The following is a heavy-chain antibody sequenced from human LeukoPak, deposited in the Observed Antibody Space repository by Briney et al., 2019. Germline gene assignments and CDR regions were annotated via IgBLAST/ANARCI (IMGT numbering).Heavy chain of an antibody. CDR2: ISTYNGNT. D-gene: IGHD6-19*01. V-gene: IGHV1-18*01. CDR3: ARRRLGWYSVDY. CDR1: GYTFTTYG. Sequence: AASVKVSCKSSGYTFTTYGITWVQQAPGQGLEWMGWISTYNGNTNYAQKLQGRVTMTTDTSTSTAYMELRSLRSDDTAMYYCARRRLGWYSVDYWGQGTLVTVSS. J-gene: IGHJ4*02.